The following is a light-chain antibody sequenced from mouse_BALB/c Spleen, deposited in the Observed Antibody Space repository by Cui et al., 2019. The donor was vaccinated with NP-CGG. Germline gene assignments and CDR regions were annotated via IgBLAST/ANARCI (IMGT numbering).Light chain of an antibody. CDR3: ALWYSNHWV. J-gene: IGLJ1*01. Sequence: QAVVTQESALTTSPGETVTLTCRSSTGAATTSNYANWVQEKPDHLFTGLIGGTNNRAPGVPAKFSGSLIGSKAALTITGAQTEDEAIYFCALWYSNHWVFGGGTKLTVL. V-gene: IGLV1*01. CDR2: GTN. CDR1: TGAATTSNY.